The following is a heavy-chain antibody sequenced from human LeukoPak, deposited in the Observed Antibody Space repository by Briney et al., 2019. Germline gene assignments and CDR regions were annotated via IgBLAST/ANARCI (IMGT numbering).Heavy chain of an antibody. CDR3: ARDFSYYYDSSGSFDY. Sequence: EGSLRLSCAASGFTFDDYGMSWVRQAPGKGLEWVSGINWNGGSTGYADSVKGRFTISRDNAKNSLYLQMNSLRAEDTALYYCARDFSYYYDSSGSFDYWGKGPLVTVSS. CDR2: INWNGGST. V-gene: IGHV3-20*04. D-gene: IGHD3-22*01. CDR1: GFTFDDYG. J-gene: IGHJ4*02.